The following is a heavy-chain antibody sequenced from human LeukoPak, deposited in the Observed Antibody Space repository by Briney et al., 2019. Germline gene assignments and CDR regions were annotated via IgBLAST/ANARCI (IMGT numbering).Heavy chain of an antibody. CDR1: GFTFSSYA. J-gene: IGHJ4*02. V-gene: IGHV3-48*04. CDR2: ISSSGSTI. D-gene: IGHD5-12*01. Sequence: QPGGSLRLSCAASGFTFSSYAMNWVRQAPGKGLEWVSYISSSGSTIYYADSVKGRFTISRDNAKNSLYLQMNSLRAEDTAVYYCAREYSGYDHFDYWGQGTLVTVSS. CDR3: AREYSGYDHFDY.